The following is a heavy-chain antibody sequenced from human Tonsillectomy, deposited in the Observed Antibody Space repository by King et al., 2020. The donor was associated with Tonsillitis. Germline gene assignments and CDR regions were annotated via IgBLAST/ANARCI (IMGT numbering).Heavy chain of an antibody. V-gene: IGHV1-69*01. CDR2: IIPIFGSA. CDR3: AGMFGGVAAGEPPPHGMDV. Sequence: VQLVESGAEVKKPGSSVKVSCKASGGTFSSYAISWVRQAPGQGLEWMGGIIPIFGSANYAQKFQGRVSITADESTSTAYMELSSLRSEDTAVYYCAGMFGGVAAGEPPPHGMDVWGQGTTVTVSS. J-gene: IGHJ6*02. D-gene: IGHD6-13*01. CDR1: GGTFSSYA.